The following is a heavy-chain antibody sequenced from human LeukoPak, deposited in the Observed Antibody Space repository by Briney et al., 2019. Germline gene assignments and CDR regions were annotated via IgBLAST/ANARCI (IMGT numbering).Heavy chain of an antibody. J-gene: IGHJ6*03. CDR2: IYSGGST. Sequence: GGSLRLSCAASGFTVSSNYMGWVRQAPGKVLEWVSAIYSGGSTYYADSVKGRFTISRDNSKNTLYLQMNSLRAEDTAVYYCARVTPQLWFGTGYYYYYYMDVWGKGTTVTISS. D-gene: IGHD3-10*01. CDR3: ARVTPQLWFGTGYYYYYYMDV. CDR1: GFTVSSNY. V-gene: IGHV3-53*01.